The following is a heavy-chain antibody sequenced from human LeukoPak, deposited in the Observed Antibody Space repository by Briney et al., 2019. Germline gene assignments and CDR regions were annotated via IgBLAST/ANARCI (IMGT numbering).Heavy chain of an antibody. V-gene: IGHV3-23*01. CDR2: ISGSGGST. Sequence: GGSLRLSCAASGFTFSSYAMSWVRQAPGKGLEWVSAISGSGGSTYYADSVKGRFTISRDNSKNTLYLQMNSLRAEDTAVYYCASSQPGYSSSWYENLRPQGAFDIWGQGTMVTVSS. CDR1: GFTFSSYA. D-gene: IGHD6-13*01. CDR3: ASSQPGYSSSWYENLRPQGAFDI. J-gene: IGHJ3*02.